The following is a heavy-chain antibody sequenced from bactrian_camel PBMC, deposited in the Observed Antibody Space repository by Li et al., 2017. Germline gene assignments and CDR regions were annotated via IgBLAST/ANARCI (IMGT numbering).Heavy chain of an antibody. J-gene: IGHJ4*01. Sequence: VQLVESGGGLVQAGGSLRLSCATSGFKQNTAFMRWVRQAPGKGLEWVATINYAGDSKYYADSVKGRFIISRDDATNTLILQLDSLRTEDTARYFCARGAPVGFRELTFWGQGTQVTVS. CDR3: ARGAPVGFRELTF. D-gene: IGHD7*01. CDR1: GFKQNTAF. V-gene: IGHV3S40*01. CDR2: INYAGDSK.